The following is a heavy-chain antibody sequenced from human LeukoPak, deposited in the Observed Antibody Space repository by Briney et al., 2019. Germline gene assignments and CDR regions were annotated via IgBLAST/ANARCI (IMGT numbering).Heavy chain of an antibody. Sequence: GGSLRLSCAASGFIFDDYAMHWVRQAPGKGLEWVSGISGSGGSTYYADSVKGRFTISRDNSKNTLYLQMNSLRAEDTAVYYCAKSYGDDRYYYYYYGMDVWGQGTTVTVSS. CDR1: GFIFDDYA. CDR3: AKSYGDDRYYYYYYGMDV. CDR2: ISGSGGST. V-gene: IGHV3-23*01. D-gene: IGHD4-17*01. J-gene: IGHJ6*02.